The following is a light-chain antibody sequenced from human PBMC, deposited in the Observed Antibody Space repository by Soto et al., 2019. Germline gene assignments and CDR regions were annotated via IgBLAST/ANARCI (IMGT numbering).Light chain of an antibody. CDR1: QNIYSN. V-gene: IGKV3-20*01. Sequence: IVVSQSPATLSVSPGERATLSCRASQNIYSNVAWYQQRPGQAPRLLIYRASTRATGIPARFSGSGSGTDFTLTISRMEPEDFAVYCCQQYGSSPRTFGQGTKVDIK. CDR3: QQYGSSPRT. J-gene: IGKJ1*01. CDR2: RAS.